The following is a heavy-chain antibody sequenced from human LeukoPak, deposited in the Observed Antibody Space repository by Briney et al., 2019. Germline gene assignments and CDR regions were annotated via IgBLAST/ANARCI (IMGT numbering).Heavy chain of an antibody. CDR3: ARGGYDFWSGGGYYYYYYMDV. CDR1: GRSISSYY. D-gene: IGHD3-3*01. CDR2: IYTSGRT. V-gene: IGHV4-4*07. Sequence: SSETLSLPCSVSGRSISSYYWRWLRQPAGEGLEWIGRIYTSGRTNYNPSPKSRVTMSVDTSKNQFSLKLSSVTDADTAVYYCARGGYDFWSGGGYYYYYYMDVWGKGTTVTVSS. J-gene: IGHJ6*03.